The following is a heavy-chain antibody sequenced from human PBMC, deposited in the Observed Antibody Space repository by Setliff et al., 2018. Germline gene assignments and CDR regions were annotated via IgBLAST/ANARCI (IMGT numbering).Heavy chain of an antibody. D-gene: IGHD1-1*01. Sequence: PSETLSLTCTVSGGSVGNSYYYWNWIRQPAGKGLEWIGRIYTTWSTNYNPSLKSRVTISLDTSKSQFFLKLNSVTAADTAVYYCARLDGKYNSLRWFDPWGQGALVTVSS. J-gene: IGHJ5*02. CDR1: GGSVGNSYYY. CDR3: ARLDGKYNSLRWFDP. CDR2: IYTTWST. V-gene: IGHV4-61*02.